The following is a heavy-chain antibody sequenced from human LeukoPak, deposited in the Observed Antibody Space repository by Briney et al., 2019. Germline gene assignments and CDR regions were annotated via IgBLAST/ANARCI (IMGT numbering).Heavy chain of an antibody. CDR1: GFTFSSYW. J-gene: IGHJ3*01. Sequence: GGSLRLSCAASGFTFSSYWMSWVRQAPGKGLEWVANIKQDGSEKYYVDSVRGRFTISRDNAKNSLYLQMNSLRAEDTAVYYCARGYRIVDLFCALLWGQGTMVTVSS. CDR3: ARGYRIVDLFCALL. D-gene: IGHD1-26*01. V-gene: IGHV3-7*01. CDR2: IKQDGSEK.